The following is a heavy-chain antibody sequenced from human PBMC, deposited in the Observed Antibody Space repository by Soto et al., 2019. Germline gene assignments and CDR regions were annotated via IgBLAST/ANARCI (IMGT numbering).Heavy chain of an antibody. J-gene: IGHJ4*02. CDR3: ARSPYYYDSSGYRQYYFDY. D-gene: IGHD3-22*01. Sequence: EVQLVESGGGLVQPGGSLRLSCAASGFTFSSYAMHWVRQAPGKGLEYVSAISSNGGSTYYPNSVKGRFTISRDNSKNTLYLQMGSLRAEDMAVYYCARSPYYYDSSGYRQYYFDYWGQGTLVTVSS. CDR1: GFTFSSYA. CDR2: ISSNGGST. V-gene: IGHV3-64*01.